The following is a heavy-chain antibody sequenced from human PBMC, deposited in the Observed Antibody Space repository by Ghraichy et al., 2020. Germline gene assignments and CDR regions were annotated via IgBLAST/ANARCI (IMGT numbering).Heavy chain of an antibody. Sequence: SETLSLTCAVYGGSFSGYYWSWIRQPPGKGLEWIGEINHSGSTNYNPSLKSRVTISVDTSKNQFSLKLSSVTAADTAVYYCARGGGIRRWLQLSYVSGLDVWGQGTTVTVSS. V-gene: IGHV4-34*01. J-gene: IGHJ6*02. CDR2: INHSGST. CDR1: GGSFSGYY. CDR3: ARGGGIRRWLQLSYVSGLDV. D-gene: IGHD5-24*01.